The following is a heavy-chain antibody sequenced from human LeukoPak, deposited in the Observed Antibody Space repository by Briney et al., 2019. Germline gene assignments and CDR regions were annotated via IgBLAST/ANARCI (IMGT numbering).Heavy chain of an antibody. D-gene: IGHD2-15*01. Sequence: SETLSLTCTVSGGSMRSYYWSWIRQPPGKGLEWIGYIYYSGSTNYNPSLKSRASISVDTSKNQFSLNLRSVTAADTAVYYCATTWAASGAQYFQHWGQGTLVTVSS. V-gene: IGHV4-59*01. J-gene: IGHJ1*01. CDR3: ATTWAASGAQYFQH. CDR1: GGSMRSYY. CDR2: IYYSGST.